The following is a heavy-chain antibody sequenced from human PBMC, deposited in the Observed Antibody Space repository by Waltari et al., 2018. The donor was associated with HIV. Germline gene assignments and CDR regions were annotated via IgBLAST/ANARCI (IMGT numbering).Heavy chain of an antibody. CDR2: VNHSGVT. J-gene: IGHJ4*02. D-gene: IGHD3-10*01. CDR1: GESFNVYY. V-gene: IGHV4-34*02. Sequence: QVQLRQWGSTLLKPSETLSLTCAVYGESFNVYYWTWIRKAPGKRLEWIGGVNHSGVTDYSPSVRGGVRRRVNISVDTAKNQCSLKLKSVTAADTAMYFCARWNDTKVFYYQYYYFDFWSQGTLVTVS. CDR3: ARWNDTKVFYYQYYYFDF.